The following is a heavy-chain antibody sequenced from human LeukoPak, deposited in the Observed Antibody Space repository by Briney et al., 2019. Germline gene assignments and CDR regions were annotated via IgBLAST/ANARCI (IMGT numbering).Heavy chain of an antibody. V-gene: IGHV4-34*01. CDR1: GGSISGYY. Sequence: PSETLSLTCAVYGGSISGYYWSWIRQPPGKGLEWIGEINYSGSTNYNPSLKSRVTISVDTSKNQFSLKLSSVTAADTAVYYCARQPALGFDYWGQGTLVTVYS. CDR3: ARQPALGFDY. CDR2: INYSGST. J-gene: IGHJ4*02. D-gene: IGHD2-2*01.